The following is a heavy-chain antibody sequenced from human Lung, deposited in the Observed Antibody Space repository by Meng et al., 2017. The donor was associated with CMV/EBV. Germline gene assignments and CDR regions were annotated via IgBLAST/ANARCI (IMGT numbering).Heavy chain of an antibody. CDR3: ARARFYDTTANWFDP. V-gene: IGHV1-18*01. D-gene: IGHD2/OR15-2a*01. Sequence: SAYTCTRYRVTCVRQAHGQGLQWVGWINAYNINTTYARKLQGRVTMTTNTSTSTAYMELRSLRSDDTAIYSCARARFYDTTANWFDPWGQGTLVTVSS. CDR1: AYTCTRYR. J-gene: IGHJ5*02. CDR2: INAYNINT.